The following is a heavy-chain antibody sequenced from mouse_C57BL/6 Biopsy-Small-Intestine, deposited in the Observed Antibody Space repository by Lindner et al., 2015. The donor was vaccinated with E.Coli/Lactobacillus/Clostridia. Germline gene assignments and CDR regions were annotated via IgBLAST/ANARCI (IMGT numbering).Heavy chain of an antibody. V-gene: IGHV1-14*01. CDR1: GYIFTNYG. Sequence: SVKVSCKASGYIFTNYGISWVRQAPGQGLEWMGWISAYNDNTNYAQKIQGRVTMTTDTSTSTAYMELRSLRSDDTAVYYCARDREPYSTSWYYPDYWGQGTLVTVSS. CDR2: ISAYNDNT. J-gene: IGHJ4*01. CDR3: ARDREPYSTSWYYPDY. D-gene: IGHD2-5*01.